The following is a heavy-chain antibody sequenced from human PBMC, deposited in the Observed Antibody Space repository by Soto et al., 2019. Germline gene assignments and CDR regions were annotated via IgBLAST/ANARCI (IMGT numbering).Heavy chain of an antibody. CDR3: ARLTDYFDTTGSSREYFQN. J-gene: IGHJ1*01. D-gene: IGHD3-22*01. Sequence: GASVKVSCKASGYTFTSAATHWLRQAAGQRPEWMGWINAGNGNTKYSQKFQGRVTITRDISASTVYMEMSSLRSEDTAVYFCARLTDYFDTTGSSREYFQNWGQGTPVTVSS. CDR2: INAGNGNT. CDR1: GYTFTSAA. V-gene: IGHV1-3*01.